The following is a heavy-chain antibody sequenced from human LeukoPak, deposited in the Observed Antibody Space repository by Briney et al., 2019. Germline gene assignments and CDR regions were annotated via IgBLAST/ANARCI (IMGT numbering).Heavy chain of an antibody. V-gene: IGHV3-48*01. Sequence: GGSLRLSCVASEFTFSGYNMNWVRQAPGKGLEWVSHIGGSGANIYYADSVRGRFTISRDNAKNTLYLQMNSLRAEDTAIYYCARGFDIWGQGTMVTVSS. CDR1: EFTFSGYN. CDR2: IGGSGANI. CDR3: ARGFDI. J-gene: IGHJ3*02. D-gene: IGHD3-10*01.